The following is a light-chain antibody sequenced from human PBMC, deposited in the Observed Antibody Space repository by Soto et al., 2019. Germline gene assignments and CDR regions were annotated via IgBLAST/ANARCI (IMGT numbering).Light chain of an antibody. V-gene: IGKV3-20*01. CDR1: QSFNSIY. CDR2: GAS. CDR3: HQYDSWT. J-gene: IGKJ1*01. Sequence: EIVLTQSPGTLSLSPGERATLSCRASQSFNSIYLAWYQQKPGQAPRLLIYGASSRATVIPDRFSGSGSGTDFTLTISRLEPEDFAVYYCHQYDSWTFGQGTKVDI.